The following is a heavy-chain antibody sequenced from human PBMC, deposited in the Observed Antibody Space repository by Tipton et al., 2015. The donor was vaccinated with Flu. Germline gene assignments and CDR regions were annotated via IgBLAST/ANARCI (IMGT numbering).Heavy chain of an antibody. D-gene: IGHD6-13*01. J-gene: IGHJ5*02. CDR2: IYYSGST. CDR3: ARVGWKQPSPYS. Sequence: TLSLTCTVSGGSISSSSYYWGWIRQPPGKGLEWIGSIYYSGSTYYNPSLKSRVTISVDTSKNQFPLKLSSVTAADTAVYYCARVGWKQPSPYSWGQGPSVTLSS. CDR1: GGSISSSSYY. V-gene: IGHV4-39*06.